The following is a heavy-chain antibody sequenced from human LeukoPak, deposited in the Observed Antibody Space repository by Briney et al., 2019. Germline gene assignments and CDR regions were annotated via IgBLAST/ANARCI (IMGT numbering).Heavy chain of an antibody. Sequence: GGSLRLSCAASGFTFSSYAMSWVRQAPGKGLEWVSAISGSGGSTYYADSVKGRFTISRDNSKNTLYLQMNSLRAEDTAVYYCAKDRSSSWYPTENWFDPWGHGTLVTVSS. CDR1: GFTFSSYA. CDR3: AKDRSSSWYPTENWFDP. J-gene: IGHJ5*02. V-gene: IGHV3-23*01. D-gene: IGHD6-13*01. CDR2: ISGSGGST.